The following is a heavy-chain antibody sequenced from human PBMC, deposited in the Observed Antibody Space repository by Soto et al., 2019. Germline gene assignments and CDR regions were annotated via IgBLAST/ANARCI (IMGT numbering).Heavy chain of an antibody. J-gene: IGHJ4*02. D-gene: IGHD7-27*01. CDR2: IKEDGSEK. CDR3: VLGAGWLPDS. V-gene: IGHV3-7*01. Sequence: DVQLVESGGGLVQPGGSLRLSCAASEVTFSTYWINWVRQAPGKGLEWVAIIKEDGSEKFYVDSVKGRFTISTDKAKRSLYLQMNSLRVEDTGVYYCVLGAGWLPDSWGQGTLVTVSS. CDR1: EVTFSTYW.